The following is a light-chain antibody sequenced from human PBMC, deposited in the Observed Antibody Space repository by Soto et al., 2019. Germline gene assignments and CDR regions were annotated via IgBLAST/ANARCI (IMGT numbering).Light chain of an antibody. V-gene: IGKV3-11*01. CDR3: QHRRSWPLT. CDR1: QSVNNA. J-gene: IGKJ4*01. Sequence: EIVLTQSPDTLSLSPGERATLSCRASQSVNNALAWYQQKPGQAPRLLIYDASNRATGIPARFSGSGSGTDFTLTISSLEPEDYAVYYCQHRRSWPLTFGGGTKVELK. CDR2: DAS.